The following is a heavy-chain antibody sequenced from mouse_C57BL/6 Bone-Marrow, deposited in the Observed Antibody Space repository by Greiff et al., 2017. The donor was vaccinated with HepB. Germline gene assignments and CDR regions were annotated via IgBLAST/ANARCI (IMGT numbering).Heavy chain of an antibody. Sequence: VKLQESGAELVRPGASVKLSCKASGYTFTDYYINWVKQRPGQGLEWIARIYPGSGNTYYNEKFKGKATLTAEKSSSTAYMQLSSLTSEDSAVYFCARGGYDYDDEDYWGQGTSVTVSS. D-gene: IGHD2-4*01. CDR1: GYTFTDYY. CDR3: ARGGYDYDDEDY. V-gene: IGHV1-76*01. CDR2: IYPGSGNT. J-gene: IGHJ4*01.